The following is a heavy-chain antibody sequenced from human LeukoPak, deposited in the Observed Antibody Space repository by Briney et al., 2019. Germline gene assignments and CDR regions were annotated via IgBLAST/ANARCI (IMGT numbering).Heavy chain of an antibody. V-gene: IGHV4-38-2*02. CDR1: GYSISSGYY. CDR2: IYHSGST. CDR3: ARGPPDY. Sequence: PSETLSLTCTVPGYSISSGYYWGWIRQPPGKGLEWIGSIYHSGSTYYNPSLKSRVTISVDTSKNQFSLKLSSVTAADTAVYYCARGPPDYWGQGTLVTVSS. J-gene: IGHJ4*02.